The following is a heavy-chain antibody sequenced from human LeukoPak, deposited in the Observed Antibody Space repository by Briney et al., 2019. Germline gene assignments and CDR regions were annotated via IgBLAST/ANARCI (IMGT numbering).Heavy chain of an antibody. CDR1: GGSISSGSYY. Sequence: SETLSLTCTVSGGSISSGSYYWSWIRQPAGKGLEWIGRIYTSGSTNYNPSLKSRVTISVDTSKNQFSLKLTSVTAADTAVYYCARFQGAFYYYYMDVWGKGTTVTISS. V-gene: IGHV4-61*02. CDR3: ARFQGAFYYYYMDV. CDR2: IYTSGST. J-gene: IGHJ6*03.